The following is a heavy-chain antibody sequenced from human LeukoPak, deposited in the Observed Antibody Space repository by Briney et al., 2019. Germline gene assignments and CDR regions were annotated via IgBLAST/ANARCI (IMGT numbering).Heavy chain of an antibody. Sequence: GGSLRLSCAASGFTFSRFLMHWVRHAQGKGLVWVSLISNDGRTTMYADSVKGRFTISRDNAKNTLYLEINSLRAEDTAVYYCARDLAGSIDYWGQGTLVTVSS. CDR1: GFTFSRFL. CDR3: ARDLAGSIDY. D-gene: IGHD6-19*01. V-gene: IGHV3-74*03. J-gene: IGHJ4*02. CDR2: ISNDGRTT.